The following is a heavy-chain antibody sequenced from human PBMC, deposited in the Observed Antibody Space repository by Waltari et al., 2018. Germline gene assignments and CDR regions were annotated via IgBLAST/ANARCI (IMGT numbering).Heavy chain of an antibody. V-gene: IGHV4-31*03. CDR3: ARSYLPNYYGSGSYYNFRWFDP. Sequence: QVQLQESGPGLVKPSQTLSLTCTVSGGYISCGGYYWSWIRKHQGKGLEWIGYIYYSGSTYYNPSLKSRVTISVDTSKNQFSLKLSSVTAADTAVYYCARSYLPNYYGSGSYYNFRWFDPWGQGTLVTVSS. CDR2: IYYSGST. CDR1: GGYISCGGYY. D-gene: IGHD3-10*01. J-gene: IGHJ5*02.